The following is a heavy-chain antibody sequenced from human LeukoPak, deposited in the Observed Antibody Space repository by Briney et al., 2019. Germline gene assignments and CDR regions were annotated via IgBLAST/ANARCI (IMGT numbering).Heavy chain of an antibody. CDR2: IYHSGST. D-gene: IGHD5-18*01. CDR1: GGSISSYY. CDR3: ARHLEGYNYGIVDY. J-gene: IGHJ4*02. Sequence: SETLSLTCTVSGGSISSYYWSWIRQPPGKGLEWIGYIYHSGSTSYNPSLKSRVTISVDTSKNQFSLKVSSVTAADTAVYYCARHLEGYNYGIVDYWGQGTLVTVSS. V-gene: IGHV4-59*08.